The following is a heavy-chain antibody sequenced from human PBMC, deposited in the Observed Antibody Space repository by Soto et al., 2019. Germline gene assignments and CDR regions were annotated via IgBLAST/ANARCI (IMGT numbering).Heavy chain of an antibody. V-gene: IGHV1-3*01. CDR2: INAANGDT. J-gene: IGHJ5*02. CDR1: GYTFTSYG. CDR3: VRRHVSATGIDWFDP. D-gene: IGHD6-13*01. Sequence: ASVKVSCKASGYTFTSYGIHWVRQAPGQRLEWMGWINAANGDTKYSPKFQGRVTITRDTSASTAYMELSSLRSEDTAVYYCVRRHVSATGIDWFDPWSQGTLVTV.